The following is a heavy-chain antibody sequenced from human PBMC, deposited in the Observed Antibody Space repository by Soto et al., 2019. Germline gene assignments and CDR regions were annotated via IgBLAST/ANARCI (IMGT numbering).Heavy chain of an antibody. J-gene: IGHJ6*03. CDR3: AKAEGRAGCYYMDV. CDR2: ISGSGGST. Sequence: GGSLRLSCAASGFTFSSYAMSWVRQAPGKGLEWVSAISGSGGSTYYADSVKGRFTISRDNSKNTLYLQMNSLRAEDTAVYYCAKAEGRAGCYYMDVWGKGTTVTVSS. CDR1: GFTFSSYA. V-gene: IGHV3-23*01.